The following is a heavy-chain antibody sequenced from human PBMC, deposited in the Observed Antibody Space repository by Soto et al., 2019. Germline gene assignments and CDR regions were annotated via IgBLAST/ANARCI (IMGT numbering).Heavy chain of an antibody. CDR3: ARDPPRITIFGVVIPSYMDV. CDR2: INAEDGKT. D-gene: IGHD3-3*01. Sequence: EASVKVSCKVSGYTLTELSMHWVRQAPGKGLEWMGGINAEDGKTIYAQKFQGRVTITRDTSTSTAYMELSSLRSEDTAVYYCARDPPRITIFGVVIPSYMDVWGKGTTVTVSS. V-gene: IGHV1-24*01. CDR1: GYTLTELS. J-gene: IGHJ6*03.